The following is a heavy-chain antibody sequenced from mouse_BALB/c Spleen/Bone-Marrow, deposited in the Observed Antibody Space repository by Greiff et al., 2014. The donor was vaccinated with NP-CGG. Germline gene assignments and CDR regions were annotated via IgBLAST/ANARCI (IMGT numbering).Heavy chain of an antibody. CDR3: ARRGDGYYAWFAY. D-gene: IGHD2-3*01. CDR1: GFNIKDTY. CDR2: IDPANGNT. V-gene: IGHV14-3*02. J-gene: IGHJ3*01. Sequence: VHVKQSGAELVKPGASVKLSCTASGFNIKDTYMHWVKQRPEQGLEWIGRIDPANGNTKYDPKFQGKATITAGTSSNTAYLQLSSLTSEDTAVYYCARRGDGYYAWFAYWGQGTLVTVSA.